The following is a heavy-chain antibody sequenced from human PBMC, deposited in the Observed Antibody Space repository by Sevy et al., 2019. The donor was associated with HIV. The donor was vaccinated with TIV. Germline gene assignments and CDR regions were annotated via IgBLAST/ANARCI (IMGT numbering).Heavy chain of an antibody. CDR1: GFTFSTYE. Sequence: GGSLRLSCAASGFTFSTYEMNWVRQAPGKGLEWVSYITSSGSAIYYAHTVKGRFTISRDNAKKSLYLQMNSLRAEDTAIYYCARARDYYDSTGPYFFDYWGQGTLVTVSS. V-gene: IGHV3-48*03. CDR3: ARARDYYDSTGPYFFDY. J-gene: IGHJ4*01. CDR2: ITSSGSAI. D-gene: IGHD3-22*01.